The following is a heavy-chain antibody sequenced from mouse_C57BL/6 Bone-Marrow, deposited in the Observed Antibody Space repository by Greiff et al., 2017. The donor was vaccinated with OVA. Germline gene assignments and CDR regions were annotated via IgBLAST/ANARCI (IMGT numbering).Heavy chain of an antibody. V-gene: IGHV1-55*01. D-gene: IGHD1-1*01. CDR1: GYTFTSYW. J-gene: IGHJ3*01. Sequence: QVQLQQPGAELVKPGASVQMSCKASGYTFTSYWITWVKQRPGQGLEWIGDIYPGSGSTNYNEKFKSKATLTVDTSSSTAYMQLSSLTSEDSAVYYCARSPYYGSSYRFAYWGQGTLVTVSA. CDR2: IYPGSGST. CDR3: ARSPYYGSSYRFAY.